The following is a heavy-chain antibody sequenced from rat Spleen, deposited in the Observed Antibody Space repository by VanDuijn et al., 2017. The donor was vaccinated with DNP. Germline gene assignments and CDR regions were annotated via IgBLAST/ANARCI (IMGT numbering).Heavy chain of an antibody. D-gene: IGHD1-4*01. CDR1: GYTFTTYY. V-gene: IGHV1-43*01. J-gene: IGHJ1*01. CDR3: ARRRLPYWYFDF. CDR2: INTGSGGT. Sequence: QVQLRQSGAEPAKPGSSVKISCKASGYTFTTYYITRIKQTTGQGLEYIGYINTGSGGTNYNEKFRGKTTLTVDTSSNTAFMQLSSLTPDDSAVYYCARRRLPYWYFDFWGPGTMVTVSS.